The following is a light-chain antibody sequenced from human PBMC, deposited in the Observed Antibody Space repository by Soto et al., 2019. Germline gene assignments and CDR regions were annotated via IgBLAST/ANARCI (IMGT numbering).Light chain of an antibody. Sequence: EIVLTQSPGTLSLSPGERATLSCRASQTMRSSHLAWYQQKPGQAPRLLIYGASTRTFDVPARFSGSGSGTDFTLTISSLEPEDFAVYYCQQRSNWPPITFGQGTRLEIK. V-gene: IGKV3D-20*02. CDR1: QTMRSSH. CDR3: QQRSNWPPIT. CDR2: GAS. J-gene: IGKJ5*01.